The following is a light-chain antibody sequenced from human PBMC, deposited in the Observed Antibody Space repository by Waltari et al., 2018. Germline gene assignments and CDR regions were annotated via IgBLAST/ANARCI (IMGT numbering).Light chain of an antibody. CDR3: QAWDRSTVV. CDR2: QDT. Sequence: SYELTQPPSVSVSPGQTASITCSGDQLGTKYTYWYQQKPGQSPVLVIYQDTKRPSGIPDRFSGSNSGNTATLTISGTQSMDEADYHCQAWDRSTVVFGGGTKLTVL. CDR1: QLGTKY. J-gene: IGLJ2*01. V-gene: IGLV3-1*01.